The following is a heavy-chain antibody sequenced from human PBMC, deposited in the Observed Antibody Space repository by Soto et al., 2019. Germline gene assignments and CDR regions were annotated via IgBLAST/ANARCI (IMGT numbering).Heavy chain of an antibody. CDR3: AREENTYGSTDF. J-gene: IGHJ4*02. CDR1: GDVISSVSHY. Sequence: QVQLQETGPGLVKPSQTLSLTCAVSGDVISSVSHYWTWIRQRPGRGLEWMGCISNRGRTIFNPSLKSRVSMSVDTSKNQFSLRLTSVTVADTAVYYCAREENTYGSTDFWGQGTLVTVAS. D-gene: IGHD2-2*03. CDR2: ISNRGRT. V-gene: IGHV4-31*11.